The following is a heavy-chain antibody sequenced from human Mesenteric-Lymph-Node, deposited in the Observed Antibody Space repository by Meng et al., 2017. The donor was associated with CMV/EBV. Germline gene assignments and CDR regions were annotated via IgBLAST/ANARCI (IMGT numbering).Heavy chain of an antibody. CDR1: GFTFSDHY. V-gene: IGHV3-72*01. J-gene: IGHJ6*02. D-gene: IGHD2-2*01. Sequence: GGSLRLSCVASGFTFSDHYMDWVRQAPGRGLEWVGRSRNKVNSYTTEYVASVKGRFTISRDDSKNSLYLQMNSLKSEDTAVYYCARDRGVVVPAAMFVYYYYGMDVWGQGTTVTVSS. CDR3: ARDRGVVVPAAMFVYYYYGMDV. CDR2: SRNKVNSYTT.